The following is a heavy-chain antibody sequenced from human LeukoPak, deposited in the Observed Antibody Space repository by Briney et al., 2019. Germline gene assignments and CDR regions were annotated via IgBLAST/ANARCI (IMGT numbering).Heavy chain of an antibody. J-gene: IGHJ4*02. CDR2: ISAYNGNT. CDR1: GYTFTSYG. CDR3: ARVSTDGDYKGYFDY. Sequence: ASVKVSCKASGYTFTSYGISWVRQAPGQGLEWMGWISAYNGNTNYAQKLQGRVTMTTDTSTSTAYMELRSLRSDDTAVYYCARVSTDGDYKGYFDYWGQGTLVTVSS. D-gene: IGHD4-17*01. V-gene: IGHV1-18*01.